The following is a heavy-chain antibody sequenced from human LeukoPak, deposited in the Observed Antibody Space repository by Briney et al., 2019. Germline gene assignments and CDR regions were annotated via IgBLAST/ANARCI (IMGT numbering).Heavy chain of an antibody. D-gene: IGHD2/OR15-2a*01. Sequence: SGTLSLTCTVSGGSITSYYWSWVRQPPGKGLEWIGYLYHTGSTSYNPSLKSRVSLSADTSKNQFSLRLRSVTTADTAVYYCARTTASTPTTLDFWGRGTLVTVSS. CDR3: ARTTASTPTTLDF. V-gene: IGHV4-59*01. J-gene: IGHJ4*02. CDR2: LYHTGST. CDR1: GGSITSYY.